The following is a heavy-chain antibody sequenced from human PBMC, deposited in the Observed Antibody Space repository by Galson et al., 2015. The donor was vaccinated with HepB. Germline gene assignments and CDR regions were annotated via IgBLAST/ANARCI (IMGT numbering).Heavy chain of an antibody. D-gene: IGHD2-2*01. Sequence: SLRLSCAASGFTFSSHGMHWVRQAPGKGLEWVAVIWYDGTNKNYADSVKGRFIISRDNSKNTLYLQMNSLRADYTAVYYCVKDGGYCSSTSCHIYFYGLDVWGQGTTVTVSS. CDR2: IWYDGTNK. CDR3: VKDGGYCSSTSCHIYFYGLDV. V-gene: IGHV3-33*06. J-gene: IGHJ6*02. CDR1: GFTFSSHG.